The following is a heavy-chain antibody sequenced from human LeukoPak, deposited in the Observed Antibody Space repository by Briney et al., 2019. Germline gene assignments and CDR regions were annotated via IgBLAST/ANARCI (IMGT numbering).Heavy chain of an antibody. Sequence: GGSLRLSCAASGFTFSSYSMNWVRQAPGKGLEWVSSISSSSSYIYYADSVKGRFTISRDNAKNSLYLQMNSLRAEDTAVYYCAGGGLWFGELGHFFNYWGQGTLVTVSS. CDR3: AGGGLWFGELGHFFNY. D-gene: IGHD3-10*01. CDR2: ISSSSSYI. V-gene: IGHV3-21*01. J-gene: IGHJ4*02. CDR1: GFTFSSYS.